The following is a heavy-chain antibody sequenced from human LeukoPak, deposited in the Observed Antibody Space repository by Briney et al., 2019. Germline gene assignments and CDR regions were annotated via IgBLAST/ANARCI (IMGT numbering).Heavy chain of an antibody. CDR2: ISGSGGST. D-gene: IGHD2-15*01. J-gene: IGHJ6*02. Sequence: GGSLRLSCAASGFTFSSYAMSWVRQAPGKGLEWVSAISGSGGSTYYADSVKGRFTISRDNSKNTLYLQMNSLRAEDTAVYYCAKDIVGEYYYYCGMDVWGQGTTVTVSS. CDR3: AKDIVGEYYYYCGMDV. CDR1: GFTFSSYA. V-gene: IGHV3-23*01.